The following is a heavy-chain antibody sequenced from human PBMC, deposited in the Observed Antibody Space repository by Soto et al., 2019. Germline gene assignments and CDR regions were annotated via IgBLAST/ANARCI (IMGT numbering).Heavy chain of an antibody. D-gene: IGHD6-19*01. CDR2: ISAFNGET. CDR3: VRDQQWLLPVPLNFDY. CDR1: GFTFSDYG. J-gene: IGHJ4*02. Sequence: QIQLVQSGAEVKKPGASVKVSCKASGFTFSDYGFSWVRQAPGRGLEWMGWISAFNGETNYTQKSEGRVAMTTYAATTTAYMELRSLTVDDTAVYYCVRDQQWLLPVPLNFDYWGQGTVVTVSS. V-gene: IGHV1-18*01.